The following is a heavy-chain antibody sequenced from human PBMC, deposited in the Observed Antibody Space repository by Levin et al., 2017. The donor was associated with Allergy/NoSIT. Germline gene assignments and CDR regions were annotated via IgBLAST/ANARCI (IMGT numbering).Heavy chain of an antibody. CDR2: ISGSGANI. CDR1: GFTFSSYA. CDR3: AKDSDDYIGGGDPDNFEI. V-gene: IGHV3-23*01. J-gene: IGHJ3*02. Sequence: GGSLRLSCAASGFTFSSYAMSWVRQAPGKGLEWVSGISGSGANIVYADSARGRFTISRDNSKNTLYLQMNSLRVEDTAVFYCAKDSDDYIGGGDPDNFEIWGQGTMVTVSS. D-gene: IGHD5-24*01.